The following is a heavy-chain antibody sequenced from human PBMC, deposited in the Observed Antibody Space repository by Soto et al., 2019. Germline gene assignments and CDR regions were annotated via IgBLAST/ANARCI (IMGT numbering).Heavy chain of an antibody. CDR2: ISAYNGNT. Sequence: QVQLVQSGAEVKKPGASVKVSCKASGYTFTSYGISWVRQAPGQGLEWMGWISAYNGNTNYAQKLQVRVTRTTDTSTGTAYMELRSLRSDDTAVYYGARPYSCGWHPTHFDYWGQGTLVTVSS. V-gene: IGHV1-18*01. CDR1: GYTFTSYG. D-gene: IGHD6-19*01. J-gene: IGHJ4*02. CDR3: ARPYSCGWHPTHFDY.